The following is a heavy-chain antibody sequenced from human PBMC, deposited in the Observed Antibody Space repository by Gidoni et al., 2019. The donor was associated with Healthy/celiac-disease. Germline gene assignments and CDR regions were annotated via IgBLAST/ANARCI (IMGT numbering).Heavy chain of an antibody. CDR2: IYSGGST. CDR1: GFTVSRNY. V-gene: IGHV3-66*02. D-gene: IGHD3-10*01. J-gene: IGHJ4*02. Sequence: EVQLVESGGGLVQPGGSLRLSCAAGGFTVSRNYMSWVRQAPGKGLEWGSVIYSGGSTYYADSVKGRFTISRDNSKNTLYLQMNSLRAEDTAVYYCARQGSGSYYPGPFDYWGQGTLVTVSS. CDR3: ARQGSGSYYPGPFDY.